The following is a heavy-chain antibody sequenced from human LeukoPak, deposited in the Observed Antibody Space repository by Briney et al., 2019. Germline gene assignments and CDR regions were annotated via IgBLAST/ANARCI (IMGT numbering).Heavy chain of an antibody. CDR2: IYPGDSDT. V-gene: IGHV5-51*01. J-gene: IGHJ2*01. D-gene: IGHD2-21*01. CDR3: ARRDFGGPRCYFDL. Sequence: GESLKISCKGSEYSFTTYWIGWVRQMPGKGLEWMAIIYPGDSDTRYSPSFQVQVPISADKPISTAYLQWGSLKASDSAMYYCARRDFGGPRCYFDLWGRGTLVTVSS. CDR1: EYSFTTYW.